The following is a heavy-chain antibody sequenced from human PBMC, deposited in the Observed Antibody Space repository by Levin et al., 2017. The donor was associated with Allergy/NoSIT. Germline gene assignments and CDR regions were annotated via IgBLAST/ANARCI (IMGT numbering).Heavy chain of an antibody. D-gene: IGHD2-15*01. Sequence: GGSLRLSCVASGFTFNYYWMSWVRQAPGKGLEWVANIKQDGGDKNYVDSVKGRFTISRDNAKNSLYLQMNSLRAEDTAVYFCARDCSSGGSCYDYWGQGTLVTVSS. CDR2: IKQDGGDK. J-gene: IGHJ4*02. V-gene: IGHV3-7*01. CDR1: GFTFNYYW. CDR3: ARDCSSGGSCYDY.